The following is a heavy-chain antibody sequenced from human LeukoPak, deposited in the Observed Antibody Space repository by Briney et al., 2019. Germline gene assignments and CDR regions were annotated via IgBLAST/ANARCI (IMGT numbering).Heavy chain of an antibody. D-gene: IGHD6-6*01. CDR2: IYYSGST. V-gene: IGHV4-39*01. Sequence: SETLSLTCAVYGGSFSSYYWGWIRQPPGKGLEWIGSIYYSGSTYYNPPLKSRVTISVDTSKNQFSLKLSSVTAADTAVYYCARGIGQLAAGWFDPWGQGTLVTVSS. CDR3: ARGIGQLAAGWFDP. J-gene: IGHJ5*02. CDR1: GGSFSSYY.